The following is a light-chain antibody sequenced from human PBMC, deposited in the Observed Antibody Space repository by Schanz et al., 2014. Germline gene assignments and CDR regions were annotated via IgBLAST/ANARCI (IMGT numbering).Light chain of an antibody. CDR3: SSYTSISTLNYV. V-gene: IGLV2-14*03. CDR1: SSDIGSYNY. Sequence: QSALTQAASVSGSPGHSITISCTGTSSDIGSYNYVSWYQQFPGKAPKLIIYGVSYRPSGVSNRFSGSKTGNTASLTISGLQADDEADYYCSSYTSISTLNYVFGSGTKLTVL. CDR2: GVS. J-gene: IGLJ1*01.